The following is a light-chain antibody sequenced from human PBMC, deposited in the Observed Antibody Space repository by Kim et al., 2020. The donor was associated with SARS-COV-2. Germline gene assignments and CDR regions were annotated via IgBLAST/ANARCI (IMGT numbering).Light chain of an antibody. J-gene: IGLJ2*01. CDR2: RNN. V-gene: IGLV10-54*04. CDR1: SSDVGSQG. Sequence: QTARPTCTETSSDVGSQGAAWLQQPQGHPPKLLSYRNNHRPSGISERFSASRSGDTASLTIPGLQPEDEADYYCSAWDSSLSAVVFGGGTQLTVL. CDR3: SAWDSSLSAVV.